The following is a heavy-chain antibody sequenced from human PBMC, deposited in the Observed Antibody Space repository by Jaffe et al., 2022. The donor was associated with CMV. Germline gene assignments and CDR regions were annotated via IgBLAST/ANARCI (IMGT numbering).Heavy chain of an antibody. V-gene: IGHV4-34*01. CDR2: INHSGST. J-gene: IGHJ6*03. CDR3: ARESRPYYYYYYMDV. Sequence: QVQLQQWGAGLLKPSETLSLTCAVYGGSFSGYYWSWIRQPPGKGLEWIGEINHSGSTNYNPSLKSRVTISVDTSKNQFSLKLSSVTAADTAVYYCARESRPYYYYYYMDVWGKGTTVTVSS. CDR1: GGSFSGYY.